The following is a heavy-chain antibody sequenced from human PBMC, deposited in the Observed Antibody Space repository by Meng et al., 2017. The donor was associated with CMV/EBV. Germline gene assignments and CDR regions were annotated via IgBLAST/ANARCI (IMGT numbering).Heavy chain of an antibody. D-gene: IGHD1-26*01. CDR2: IIPVFETA. J-gene: IGHJ4*02. V-gene: IGHV1-69*12. Sequence: QVQLVQSASEGKKTGSSVKVACNTSGGTFSTVASSWVRQAPGEGLEWMGGIIPVFETANFAERIQDRVTITADDSTTTAYMELSSLRADDTALYFCARGGDSWYSDYWGQGTLVTVSS. CDR1: GGTFSTVA. CDR3: ARGGDSWYSDY.